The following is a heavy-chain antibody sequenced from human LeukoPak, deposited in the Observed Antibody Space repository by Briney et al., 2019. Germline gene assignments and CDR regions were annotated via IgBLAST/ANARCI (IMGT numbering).Heavy chain of an antibody. CDR2: ISWNSASI. D-gene: IGHD2-15*01. CDR3: VKGHCSSSSCFPTYYYYMDV. J-gene: IGHJ6*03. CDR1: GFIFDEYA. V-gene: IGHV3-9*01. Sequence: GGSLRLSCAGSGFIFDEYAMHWVRHAPGKGLEWVSGISWNSASIAYADSVKGRFTLSRDTAKNILFLQMTSLRAAETALYYCVKGHCSSSSCFPTYYYYMDVWGTGTTVTVSS.